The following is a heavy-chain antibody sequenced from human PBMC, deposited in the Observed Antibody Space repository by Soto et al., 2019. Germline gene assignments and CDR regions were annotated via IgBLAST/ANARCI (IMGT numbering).Heavy chain of an antibody. CDR1: GGSISSTTYY. V-gene: IGHV4-39*01. Sequence: SETLSLTCTVPGGSISSTTYYWGWIRQPPGKGLEWIGSIYYTGSTHYNPALKSRVTISVDTSKNQFSLKLSSVTAADTAVYYCARHPTIAELMVYATHYFDHWGQGTLVTVSS. CDR2: IYYTGST. D-gene: IGHD2-8*01. J-gene: IGHJ4*02. CDR3: ARHPTIAELMVYATHYFDH.